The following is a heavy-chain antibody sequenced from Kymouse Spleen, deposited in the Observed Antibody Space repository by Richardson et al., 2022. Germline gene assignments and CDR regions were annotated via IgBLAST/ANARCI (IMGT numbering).Heavy chain of an antibody. J-gene: IGHJ6*02. CDR3: ARDPEYSSGWYLENYYYYYGMDV. CDR2: ISSSSSTI. V-gene: IGHV3-48*02. D-gene: IGHD6-19*01. CDR1: GFTFSSYS. Sequence: EVQLVESGGGLVQPGGSLRLSCAASGFTFSSYSMNWVRQAPGKGLEWVSYISSSSSTIYYADSVKGRFTISRDNAKNSLYLQMNSLRDEDTAVYYCARDPEYSSGWYLENYYYYYGMDVWGQGTTVTVSS.